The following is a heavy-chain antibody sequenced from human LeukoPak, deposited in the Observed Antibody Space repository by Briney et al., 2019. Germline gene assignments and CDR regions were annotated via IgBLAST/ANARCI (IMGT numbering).Heavy chain of an antibody. CDR3: ARGLTFLTGQMFDY. CDR1: GGSISSYY. D-gene: IGHD3-9*01. V-gene: IGHV4-59*01. CDR2: IYYSGST. J-gene: IGHJ4*02. Sequence: SETLSLTCTVSGGSISSYYWSWIRQPPGKGLEWIGYIYYSGSTNYNPSLKSRVTISVDTYKNQFSLKLSSVTAADTAVYYCARGLTFLTGQMFDYWGQGTLVTVSS.